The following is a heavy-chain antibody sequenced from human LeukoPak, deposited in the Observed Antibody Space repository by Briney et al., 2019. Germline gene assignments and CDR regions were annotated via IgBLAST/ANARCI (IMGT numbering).Heavy chain of an antibody. D-gene: IGHD6-13*01. V-gene: IGHV3-33*01. CDR2: TWYDGSNK. CDR1: GFTFSSYG. J-gene: IGHJ4*02. CDR3: ARARGASSSSVTFDY. Sequence: GGSLRLSCAASGFTFSSYGMHWVRQAPGKGLEWVAVTWYDGSNKYYADSVKGRFTISRDNSKNTLYLQMNSLRAEDTAVYYCARARGASSSSVTFDYWGQGTLVTVSS.